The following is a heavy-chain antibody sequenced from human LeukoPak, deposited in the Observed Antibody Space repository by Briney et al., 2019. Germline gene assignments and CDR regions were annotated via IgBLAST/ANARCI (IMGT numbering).Heavy chain of an antibody. CDR3: ARGGGYCSSTSCSNIAHMDV. V-gene: IGHV3-48*03. CDR2: ISSSGSTI. Sequence: PGGSLRLSCAASGFTFSSYEMNWVRQAPGKGLEWVSYISSSGSTIYYADSVKGRFTISRDNAKNSLYLQMNSLRAEDTAVYYCARGGGYCSSTSCSNIAHMDVWGKGTTVTVSS. CDR1: GFTFSSYE. D-gene: IGHD2-2*01. J-gene: IGHJ6*03.